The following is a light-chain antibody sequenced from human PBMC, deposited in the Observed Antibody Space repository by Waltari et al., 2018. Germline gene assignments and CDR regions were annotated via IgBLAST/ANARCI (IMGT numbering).Light chain of an antibody. Sequence: QSVLTQPPSASGTPGQRVTISCSGSRPNTGSNYVYWYQQPPGTAPKRLIYRNNQRPSGVPDRFSGSKSGTSASLAISGLRSEDEADYYCAAWDDSLSGRVFGGGTKVTVL. CDR2: RNN. J-gene: IGLJ3*02. CDR3: AAWDDSLSGRV. CDR1: RPNTGSNY. V-gene: IGLV1-47*01.